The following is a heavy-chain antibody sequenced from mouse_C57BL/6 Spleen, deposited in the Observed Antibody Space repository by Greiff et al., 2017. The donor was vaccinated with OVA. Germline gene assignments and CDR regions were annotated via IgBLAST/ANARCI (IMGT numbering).Heavy chain of an antibody. CDR1: GYTFTSYW. Sequence: QVQLKQPGAELVMPGASVKLSCKASGYTFTSYWMHWVKQRPGQGLEWIGEIDPSDSYTNYNQKFKGKSTLTVDKSSSTAYMQLSSLTSEDAAVYYCIIWDYGSIAMDYWGQGTSVTVSS. CDR3: IIWDYGSIAMDY. V-gene: IGHV1-69*01. J-gene: IGHJ4*01. D-gene: IGHD1-1*01. CDR2: IDPSDSYT.